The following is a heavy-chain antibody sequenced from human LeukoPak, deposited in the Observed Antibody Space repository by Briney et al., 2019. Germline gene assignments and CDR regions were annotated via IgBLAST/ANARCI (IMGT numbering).Heavy chain of an antibody. CDR2: ISSDGGST. V-gene: IGHV3-64*01. Sequence: KPGGSLRLSCAASGFTFSSYAMHWVRQAPGKGLEYVSAISSDGGSTYYANSVKDRFTISRDNSKNTLYLQMGSLRAEDMAVYYCARDPGGSGSYYPLDYWGQGTLVTVSS. D-gene: IGHD3-10*01. CDR1: GFTFSSYA. J-gene: IGHJ4*02. CDR3: ARDPGGSGSYYPLDY.